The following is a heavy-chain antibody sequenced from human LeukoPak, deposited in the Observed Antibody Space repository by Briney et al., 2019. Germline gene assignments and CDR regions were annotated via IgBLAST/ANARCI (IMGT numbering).Heavy chain of an antibody. J-gene: IGHJ4*02. CDR2: ISSISSYI. V-gene: IGHV3-21*01. CDR1: GFTSSSYS. Sequence: AESLTLSCAASGFTSSSYSMNWVRPAAEKGRGWVASISSISSYIYYADSVEAPSTLSRRHAKNSLYLQMDSLRAEDTAVYYCARDSYYYDRSGPFWGQGTLVTVSS. D-gene: IGHD3-22*01. CDR3: ARDSYYYDRSGPF.